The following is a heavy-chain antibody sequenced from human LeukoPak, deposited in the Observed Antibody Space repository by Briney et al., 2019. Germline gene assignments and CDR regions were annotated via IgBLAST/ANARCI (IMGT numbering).Heavy chain of an antibody. V-gene: IGHV4-59*01. J-gene: IGHJ4*02. CDR1: GGSISSYY. CDR2: IYYSGST. Sequence: SETLSLTCTVSGGSISSYYWSWIRQPPGKGLEWIGYIYYSGSTNYNPSLKSRVTISVDTSKNQFSVKLSSVTAADTAVYYCARIYCSGGSCYSFDYWAREPWSPSPQ. CDR3: ARIYCSGGSCYSFDY. D-gene: IGHD2-15*01.